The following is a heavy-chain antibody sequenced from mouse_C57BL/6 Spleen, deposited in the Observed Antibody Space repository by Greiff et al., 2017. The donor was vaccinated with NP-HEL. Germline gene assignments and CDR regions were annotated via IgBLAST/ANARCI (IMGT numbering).Heavy chain of an antibody. CDR2: INPSTGGT. CDR1: GYSFTGYY. J-gene: IGHJ3*01. CDR3: ARGRDYGGFAY. D-gene: IGHD2-4*01. Sequence: VQLQQSGPELVKPGASVKISCKASGYSFTGYYMNWVKQSPEKSLEWIGEINPSTGGTTYNQKFKAKATLTVDKSSSTAYMQLKSLTSEDSAVYYCARGRDYGGFAYWGQGTLVTVSA. V-gene: IGHV1-42*01.